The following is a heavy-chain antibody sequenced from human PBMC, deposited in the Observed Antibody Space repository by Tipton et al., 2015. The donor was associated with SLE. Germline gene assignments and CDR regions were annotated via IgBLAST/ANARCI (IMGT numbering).Heavy chain of an antibody. CDR3: ARDRGSYRNFVDY. Sequence: QLVQSGPEVKKPGASVKVSCKASGFTFSSHGINWVRQAPGQGLEWMGWISPHTGDTRYAQKLQGRVTMTTDTPTSTAYMEMRRLRSDDTAVYYCARDRGSYRNFVDYWGQGTLVTVSS. CDR1: GFTFSSHG. V-gene: IGHV1-18*01. J-gene: IGHJ4*02. D-gene: IGHD3-16*01. CDR2: ISPHTGDT.